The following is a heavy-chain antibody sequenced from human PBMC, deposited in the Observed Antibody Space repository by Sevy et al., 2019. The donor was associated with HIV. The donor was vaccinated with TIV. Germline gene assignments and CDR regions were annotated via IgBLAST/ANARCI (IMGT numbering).Heavy chain of an antibody. J-gene: IGHJ3*02. CDR3: ARDRGSWIDAFDI. V-gene: IGHV3-48*02. CDR1: GFTFSSYS. Sequence: GGSLRLSCAASGFTFSSYSMNWVRQAPGKGLEWVSYISSSSSTIYYADSVKGRFTISSDNAKNTLYLQMNSLTDEDTGVYYCARDRGSWIDAFDIWGRGTMVTVSS. CDR2: ISSSSSTI. D-gene: IGHD6-13*01.